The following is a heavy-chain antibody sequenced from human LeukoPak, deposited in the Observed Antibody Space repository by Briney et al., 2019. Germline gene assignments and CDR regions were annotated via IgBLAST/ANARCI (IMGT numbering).Heavy chain of an antibody. J-gene: IGHJ6*02. Sequence: GGSLRLSCAGSRFSFSKYAMSWVRQAPGKGLEWVSVINDSGTSKHYADSVKGRLTISRDNSKNTMYLQMSSLRADDTAIYYCASLPDVWGQGTTVTVSS. CDR3: ASLPDV. CDR1: RFSFSKYA. CDR2: INDSGTSK. V-gene: IGHV3-23*01.